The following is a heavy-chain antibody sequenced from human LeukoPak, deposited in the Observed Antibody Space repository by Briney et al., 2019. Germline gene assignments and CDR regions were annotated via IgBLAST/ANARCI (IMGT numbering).Heavy chain of an antibody. CDR2: ISYDGSNE. J-gene: IGHJ5*02. D-gene: IGHD2-21*02. CDR3: AKLGVVVTALNWFDP. V-gene: IGHV3-30*18. CDR1: GFTFSSYG. Sequence: PGGSLRLSCAASGFTFSSYGMHWVRQAPGKGLEWVAVISYDGSNEYYADSVKGRFTISRDNSKNTLYLQMNSLRAEDTAVYYCAKLGVVVTALNWFDPWGQGTLVTVSS.